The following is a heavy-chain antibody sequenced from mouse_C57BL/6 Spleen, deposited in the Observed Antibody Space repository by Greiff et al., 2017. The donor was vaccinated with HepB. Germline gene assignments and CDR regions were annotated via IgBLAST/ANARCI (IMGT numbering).Heavy chain of an antibody. J-gene: IGHJ4*01. CDR1: GFTFSDAW. CDR2: IRNKANNHAT. CDR3: MRGGGRGGYAMDY. V-gene: IGHV6-6*01. Sequence: EVQRVESGGGLVQPGGSMKLSCAASGFTFSDAWMDWVRQSPEKGLEWVADIRNKANNHATYYAESGKGRFTISRDDSKSSVYLQMNSLRAEDPGIDYCMRGGGRGGYAMDYWGQGTAGTVSS.